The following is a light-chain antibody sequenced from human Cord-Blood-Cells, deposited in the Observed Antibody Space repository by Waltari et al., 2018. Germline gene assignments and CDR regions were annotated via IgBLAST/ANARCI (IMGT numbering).Light chain of an antibody. Sequence: AVSVAFRPTDRLTSQGHRLISSYPSRNQQKPGQAPVLVIYGKNNRPSGIPDRFSGSSSGNTASLTITGAQAEDEADYYCNSRDSSGNHPFGGGTKLTVL. CDR2: GKN. CDR3: NSRDSSGNHP. J-gene: IGLJ3*02. V-gene: IGLV3-19*01. CDR1: RLISSY.